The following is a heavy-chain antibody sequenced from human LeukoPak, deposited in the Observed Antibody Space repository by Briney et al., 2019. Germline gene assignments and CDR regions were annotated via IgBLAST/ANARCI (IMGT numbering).Heavy chain of an antibody. CDR2: ISPYAGNT. V-gene: IGHV1-18*01. CDR3: ARKGEPKSSNLYYYYGMDV. CDR1: GYTFTTYG. D-gene: IGHD1-14*01. Sequence: GASVKVSCKASGYTFTTYGISWVRQAPGQGLEWMGWISPYAGNTKYAQKFQGRVTMTTDRSTSTAYMELRSLRSDDTAVYYCARKGEPKSSNLYYYYGMDVWGQGTTVTVSS. J-gene: IGHJ6*02.